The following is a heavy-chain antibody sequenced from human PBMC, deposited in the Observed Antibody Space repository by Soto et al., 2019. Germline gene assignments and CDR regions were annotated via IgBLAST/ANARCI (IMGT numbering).Heavy chain of an antibody. V-gene: IGHV2-5*02. CDR3: AHSGYDGGVFEY. J-gene: IGHJ4*02. CDR2: IYWADDT. D-gene: IGHD3-10*02. Sequence: QLTLKESGPTLVTPTQPLTLTCAFSGFSLSTSGVGVGWLRQPPGTALEWLALIYWADDTRSTPSLKSRLTITKDTSKNQVVLTMTNMDPVDTATYYCAHSGYDGGVFEYWGQGTLVTVSS. CDR1: GFSLSTSGVG.